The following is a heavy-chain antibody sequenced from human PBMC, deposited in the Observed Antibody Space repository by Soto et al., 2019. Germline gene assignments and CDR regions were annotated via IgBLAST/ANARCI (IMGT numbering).Heavy chain of an antibody. D-gene: IGHD6-13*01. CDR1: GYTFTAYA. CDR2: INPNSGDA. J-gene: IGHJ4*02. Sequence: QVQLVHSGAELKKPGASVKVSCKASGYTFTAYAMHWVRQAPGQGLEWMGWINPNSGDATYAQKFQGRVTMTLATSRTTAYMALSSLRSDDTAVYSCAREASAVIALDYWGKGNLVTASS. V-gene: IGHV1-2*02. CDR3: AREASAVIALDY.